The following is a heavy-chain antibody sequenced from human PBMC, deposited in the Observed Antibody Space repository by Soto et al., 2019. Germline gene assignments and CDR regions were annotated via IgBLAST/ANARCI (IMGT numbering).Heavy chain of an antibody. Sequence: QVQLVQSGAEVKKPGSSVKVSCKASGGTFSSYAISWVRQAPGQGLEWMGGIIPIFGTANYAQMFQGRVTITADESTSTAYMELSSLRSEDTAVYYCARDVYYYDSSGYYSLGYWGQGTLVTVSS. CDR3: ARDVYYYDSSGYYSLGY. CDR2: IIPIFGTA. CDR1: GGTFSSYA. D-gene: IGHD3-22*01. J-gene: IGHJ4*02. V-gene: IGHV1-69*01.